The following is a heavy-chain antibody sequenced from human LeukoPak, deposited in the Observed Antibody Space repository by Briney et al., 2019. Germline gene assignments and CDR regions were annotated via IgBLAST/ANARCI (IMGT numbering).Heavy chain of an antibody. V-gene: IGHV3-33*01. CDR2: IWEDGTNI. CDR1: GFXFSIYG. Sequence: PGTSLRLSCAASGFXFSIYGIHWVRQAPGKGLEFVAGIWEDGTNIHYADSVKGRFTISRDNSKNTLYLQMNSLRAEDTAVYFCARVGYNSGWYEYWGQGTLVTVSS. CDR3: ARVGYNSGWYEY. J-gene: IGHJ4*02. D-gene: IGHD6-19*01.